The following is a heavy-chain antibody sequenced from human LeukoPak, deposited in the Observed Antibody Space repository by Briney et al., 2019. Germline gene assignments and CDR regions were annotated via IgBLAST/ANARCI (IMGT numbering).Heavy chain of an antibody. CDR3: ARDGTAPGLYFDL. CDR2: IRQDGGEK. J-gene: IGHJ4*01. CDR1: GFTFSSYW. D-gene: IGHD6-13*01. V-gene: IGHV3-7*01. Sequence: GGSLRLSCAVSGFTFSSYWMNWVRQAPGKGLEWVASIRQDGGEKSYVDSVKGRFTISRDDTRNSLYLQMSSLRAEDTAVYYCARDGTAPGLYFDLWGQGTLVTVSS.